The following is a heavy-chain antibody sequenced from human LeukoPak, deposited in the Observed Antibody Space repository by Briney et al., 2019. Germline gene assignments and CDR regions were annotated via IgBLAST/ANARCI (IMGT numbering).Heavy chain of an antibody. CDR2: IYHSGST. J-gene: IGHJ5*02. CDR1: GDSISSGDYY. CDR3: ARGTVVVVITSLDP. Sequence: PSQTLSLTCTVSGDSISSGDYYWTWIRQPPGKALEWIGYIYHSGSTYYNPSLNSRVTISVDTSKNQFSLKLASVTAADTALYYCARGTVVVVITSLDPWGQGTLVTVSS. V-gene: IGHV4-30-4*08. D-gene: IGHD3-22*01.